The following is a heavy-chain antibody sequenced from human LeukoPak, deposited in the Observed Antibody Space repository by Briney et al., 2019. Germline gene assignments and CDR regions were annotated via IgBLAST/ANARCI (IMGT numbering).Heavy chain of an antibody. CDR3: ARGGGLWFGELSPHDY. CDR1: GFTFSGYW. Sequence: PGGSLRLSCAASGFTFSGYWMHWVRQAPGKGLVWFSRINSDGSSTSYADSVEGRFTISRDNAKNTLYLQMNSLRAEDTAVYYCARGGGLWFGELSPHDYWGQGTLVTVSS. CDR2: INSDGSST. V-gene: IGHV3-74*01. J-gene: IGHJ4*02. D-gene: IGHD3-10*01.